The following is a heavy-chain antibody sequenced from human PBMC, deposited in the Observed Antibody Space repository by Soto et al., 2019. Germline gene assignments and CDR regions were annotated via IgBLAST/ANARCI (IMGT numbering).Heavy chain of an antibody. CDR3: ARTYSSSWNYLDC. Sequence: QVQLVESGGGVVQPGRSLRLSCTASGFTFDSHTMHWVRQSPGKGLEWVALISFDGSLKYDSDSVKGRFSISRDNSKNTVFLEMNSLRPEDTAVYYCARTYSSSWNYLDCWGQGVQVIVSS. J-gene: IGHJ4*02. D-gene: IGHD6-13*01. CDR2: ISFDGSLK. V-gene: IGHV3-30*04. CDR1: GFTFDSHT.